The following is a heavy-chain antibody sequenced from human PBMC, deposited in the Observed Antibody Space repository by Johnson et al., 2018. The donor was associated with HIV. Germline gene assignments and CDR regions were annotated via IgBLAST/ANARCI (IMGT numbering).Heavy chain of an antibody. D-gene: IGHD6-25*01. CDR3: ARVGGGTRAARGDAFDI. CDR2: ISYGGDTI. V-gene: IGHV3-30*04. CDR1: GFTFSSYS. Sequence: QVQLVESGGGVVKPGRSLRLSCAASGFTFSSYSMHWVRQAPGKGLDWVADISYGGDTIYFADSVKGRFTISRDNSKNPLYLQMNSLRTEDTAVYYCARVGGGTRAARGDAFDIWGQGTMVTVSS. J-gene: IGHJ3*02.